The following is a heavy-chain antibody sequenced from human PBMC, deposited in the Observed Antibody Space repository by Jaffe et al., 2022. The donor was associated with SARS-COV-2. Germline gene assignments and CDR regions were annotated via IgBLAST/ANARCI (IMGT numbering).Heavy chain of an antibody. V-gene: IGHV1-46*01. Sequence: QVQLVQSGAGVKKPGASVKVSCKASGYKFSDYYVHWVRQAPGQGLEWMGMINPSAGSTDYAQKFRGRVIMTRDTSTSSVYMELSSLRSDDTAVYYCARGRILVAPPAFFDYWGQGTLVTVYS. CDR2: INPSAGST. CDR1: GYKFSDYY. J-gene: IGHJ4*02. D-gene: IGHD3-22*01. CDR3: ARGRILVAPPAFFDY.